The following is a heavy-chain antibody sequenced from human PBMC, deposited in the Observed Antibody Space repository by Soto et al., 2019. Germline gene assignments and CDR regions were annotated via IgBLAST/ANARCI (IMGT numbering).Heavy chain of an antibody. CDR1: GFTFSSYS. Sequence: GGSLRLSCAASGFTFSSYSMNWVRQAPGKGLEWVSSISSSSSYIYYADSVKGRFTISRDNAKNSLYLQMNSLRAEDTAVYYCARDREYCGGDCYWDAFDNWGQGTMVTVSS. D-gene: IGHD2-21*01. J-gene: IGHJ3*02. V-gene: IGHV3-21*01. CDR2: ISSSSSYI. CDR3: ARDREYCGGDCYWDAFDN.